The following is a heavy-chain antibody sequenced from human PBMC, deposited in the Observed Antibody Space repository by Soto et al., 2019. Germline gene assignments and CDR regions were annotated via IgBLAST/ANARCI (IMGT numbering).Heavy chain of an antibody. D-gene: IGHD3-10*01. V-gene: IGHV4-34*01. CDR1: GGSFSGYY. CDR3: ARWGSYYTPFDY. J-gene: IGHJ4*02. CDR2: INHSGST. Sequence: SETLSLTCAVYGGSFSGYYWSWIRQPPGKGLEWIGEINHSGSTNYNPSLKSRVTISVDTSKNQFSLKLSSVTAADTAVYYCARWGSYYTPFDYWGQGTLVTVSS.